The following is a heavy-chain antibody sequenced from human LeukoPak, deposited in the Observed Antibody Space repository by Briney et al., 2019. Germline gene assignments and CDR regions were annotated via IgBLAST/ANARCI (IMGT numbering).Heavy chain of an antibody. J-gene: IGHJ3*02. CDR3: ARVKPNYYDSSAYGTFDI. CDR1: GYTFTSYY. Sequence: ASVKVSCKASGYTFTSYYMHWVRQAPGQGLEWMGIINPSGGSTSYAQKFQGRVTMTRDTSTSTVYMELSSLSSEDTAVYYCARVKPNYYDSSAYGTFDIWGQGTMVTVSS. V-gene: IGHV1-46*01. D-gene: IGHD3-22*01. CDR2: INPSGGST.